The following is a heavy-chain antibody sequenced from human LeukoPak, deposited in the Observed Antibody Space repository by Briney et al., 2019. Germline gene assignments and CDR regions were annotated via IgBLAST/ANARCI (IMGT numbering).Heavy chain of an antibody. V-gene: IGHV3-21*01. CDR3: ARFAAGGSYYYYMDV. Sequence: GGSLRLSCAASGFTFSSYSTNWVRQAPGKGLEWVSSISSSSSYIYYADSVKGRFTISRGNAKNSLYLQMNSLRADDTAVYYCARFAAGGSYYYYMDVWGKGTTVTVSS. CDR1: GFTFSSYS. D-gene: IGHD6-25*01. CDR2: ISSSSSYI. J-gene: IGHJ6*03.